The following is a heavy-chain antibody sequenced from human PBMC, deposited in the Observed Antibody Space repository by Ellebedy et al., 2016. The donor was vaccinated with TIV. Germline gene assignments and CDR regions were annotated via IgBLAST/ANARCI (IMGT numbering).Heavy chain of an antibody. CDR3: ASILGKDWYFDL. D-gene: IGHD3-3*02. J-gene: IGHJ2*01. CDR1: GFTFSSYA. V-gene: IGHV3-21*01. Sequence: GESLKISCAASGFTFSSYAMSWVRQAPGKGLEWVSSISSSSSYIYYADSVKGRFTISRDNAKNSLYLQMNSLRAEDTAVYYCASILGKDWYFDLWGRGTLVTVSS. CDR2: ISSSSSYI.